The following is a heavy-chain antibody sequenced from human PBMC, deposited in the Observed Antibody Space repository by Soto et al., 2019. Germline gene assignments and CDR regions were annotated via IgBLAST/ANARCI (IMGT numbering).Heavy chain of an antibody. Sequence: GGSLRLSCAASGFTFSNAWMNWVRQAPGKGLEWVGRIKSKTDGGTTDYAAPVKGRFTISRDDSKNTLYLQMNSLKTEDTAVYYCTTDRSLFPYDSSGYRDYWGQGTLVTVSS. CDR1: GFTFSNAW. CDR2: IKSKTDGGTT. V-gene: IGHV3-15*07. J-gene: IGHJ4*02. CDR3: TTDRSLFPYDSSGYRDY. D-gene: IGHD3-22*01.